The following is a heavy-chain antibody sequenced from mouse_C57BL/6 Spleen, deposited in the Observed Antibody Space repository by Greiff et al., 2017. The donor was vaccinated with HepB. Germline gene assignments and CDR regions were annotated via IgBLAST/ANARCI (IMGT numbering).Heavy chain of an antibody. V-gene: IGHV3-6*01. CDR2: ISYDGSN. D-gene: IGHD1-1*01. CDR3: ARNGLRGGVDY. Sequence: DVKLQESGPGLVKPSQSLSLTCSVTGYSITSGYYWNWIRQFPGNKLEWMGYISYDGSNNYNPSLKNRISITRDTSKNQFFLKLNSVTTEDTATYYCARNGLRGGVDYWGQGTTLTVSS. CDR1: GYSITSGYY. J-gene: IGHJ2*01.